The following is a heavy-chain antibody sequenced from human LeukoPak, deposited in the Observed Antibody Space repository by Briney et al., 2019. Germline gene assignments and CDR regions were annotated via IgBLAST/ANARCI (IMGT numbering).Heavy chain of an antibody. D-gene: IGHD2-21*01. J-gene: IGHJ4*02. CDR2: IIPILGIA. V-gene: IGHV1-69*04. CDR1: GGTFSSYA. CDR3: ARDRGLGDRAPIDY. Sequence: SVKVSCKASGGTFSSYAISWVRQAPGQGLEWMGRIIPILGIANYAQKFQGRVTLTADKSTSTAYIELSSLRSEDTAVYYCARDRGLGDRAPIDYWGQGTLVTVSS.